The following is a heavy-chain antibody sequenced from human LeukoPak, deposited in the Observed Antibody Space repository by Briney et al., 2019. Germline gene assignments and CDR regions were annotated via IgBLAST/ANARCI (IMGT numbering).Heavy chain of an antibody. J-gene: IGHJ3*02. CDR1: GFIFSKSW. Sequence: PGGSLRLSCAASGFIFSKSWMSWVRQTPGKGLEWVGHIKSKASGGTTDYAAPVKDRFTISREDSENTVYLQMNSLKTEDTAVYYCTTEGYSYGYHSLDIWGQGTMVTVSS. V-gene: IGHV3-15*01. CDR2: IKSKASGGTT. D-gene: IGHD5-18*01. CDR3: TTEGYSYGYHSLDI.